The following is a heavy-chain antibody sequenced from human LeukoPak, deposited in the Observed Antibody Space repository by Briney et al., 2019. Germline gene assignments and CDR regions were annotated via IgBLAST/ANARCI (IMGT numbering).Heavy chain of an antibody. CDR3: ARSETTTDAFDI. CDR2: INPSGGST. J-gene: IGHJ3*02. CDR1: GYTFTSYY. Sequence: ASVRVSCKASGYTFTSYYMHWVRQAPGQGLEWMGIINPSGGSTSYAQKFQGRVTMTRDTSTSTVYMELSSLRSEDTAVYYCARSETTTDAFDIWGQGTMVTVSS. D-gene: IGHD4-17*01. V-gene: IGHV1-46*01.